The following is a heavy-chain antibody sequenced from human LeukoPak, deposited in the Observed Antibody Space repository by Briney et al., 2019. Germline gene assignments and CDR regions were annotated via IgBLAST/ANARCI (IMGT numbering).Heavy chain of an antibody. CDR2: ITGNGGTK. V-gene: IGHV3-23*01. Sequence: GGSLRLSCAASGFTFNSCAMGWARQAPGKGLEWVSGITGNGGTKYYTGSVKGRFTISRDTSKNTLYLQMNSLRAEDTAVYYCAKFTGTTIYYGMDVWGRGTTVTVSS. J-gene: IGHJ6*02. D-gene: IGHD1-7*01. CDR3: AKFTGTTIYYGMDV. CDR1: GFTFNSCA.